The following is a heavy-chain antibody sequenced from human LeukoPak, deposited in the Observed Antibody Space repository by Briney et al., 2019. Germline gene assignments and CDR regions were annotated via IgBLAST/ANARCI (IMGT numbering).Heavy chain of an antibody. D-gene: IGHD3-22*01. V-gene: IGHV3-30*18. J-gene: IGHJ4*02. Sequence: GGSLRLSCAASGFTFSSYGMHWVRQAPGKGLEWVAVISYDGSNKYYADSVKGRFTISRDNSKNTLYLQMNSLRAEDTAVYYCAKGPRITMIVVANNPGAFDIWGQGTLVTVSS. CDR1: GFTFSSYG. CDR3: AKGPRITMIVVANNPGAFDI. CDR2: ISYDGSNK.